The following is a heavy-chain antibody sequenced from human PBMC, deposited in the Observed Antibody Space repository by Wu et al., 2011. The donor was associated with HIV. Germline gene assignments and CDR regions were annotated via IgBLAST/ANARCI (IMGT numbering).Heavy chain of an antibody. J-gene: IGHJ4*02. D-gene: IGHD6-13*01. Sequence: QVQLVQSGAEVKKPGASVKVSCKASGYTFTGYYMHWVRQAPGQGLEWMGWINPNSGGTNYAQKFQGRVTMTRDTSISTAYMELSRLRSDDTAVYYCARGGIAAAGTRVYYFDYWGQGTLVTVSS. V-gene: IGHV1-2*02. CDR3: ARGGIAAAGTRVYYFDY. CDR2: INPNSGGT. CDR1: GYTFTGYY.